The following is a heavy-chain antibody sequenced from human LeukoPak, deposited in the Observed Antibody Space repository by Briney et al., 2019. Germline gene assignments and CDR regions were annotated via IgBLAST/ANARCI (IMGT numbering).Heavy chain of an antibody. D-gene: IGHD4-17*01. CDR3: ARVGAYGDYVERGAFDI. CDR1: GFTFSSYW. V-gene: IGHV3-74*01. Sequence: GGSLRLSCAASGFTFSSYWMHWVRQAPGKGLVWVSRINSGGSSTSYADSVKGRFTISRDNAKNTLYLQMNSLRAEDTAVYYCARVGAYGDYVERGAFDIWGQGTMVTVSS. CDR2: INSGGSST. J-gene: IGHJ3*02.